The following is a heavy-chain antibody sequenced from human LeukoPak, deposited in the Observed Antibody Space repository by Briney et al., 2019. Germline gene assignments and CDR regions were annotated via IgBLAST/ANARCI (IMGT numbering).Heavy chain of an antibody. CDR2: INPNSGGT. CDR3: ASYHSSSTPRFDY. Sequence: ASVKVSCKASGYTFTGYYMHWVRQAPGQGLEWMGWINPNSGGTNYAQKFQGRVTMTRDTSISTAYMELSRLRSDDTAVYYCASYHSSSTPRFDYWGQGTLVTVSS. J-gene: IGHJ4*02. CDR1: GYTFTGYY. D-gene: IGHD6-6*01. V-gene: IGHV1-2*02.